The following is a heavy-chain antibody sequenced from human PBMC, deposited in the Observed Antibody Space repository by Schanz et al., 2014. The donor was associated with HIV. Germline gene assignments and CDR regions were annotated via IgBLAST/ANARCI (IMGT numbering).Heavy chain of an antibody. V-gene: IGHV3-30*03. CDR2: ISYDGSNK. J-gene: IGHJ4*02. D-gene: IGHD4-17*01. CDR1: RFTFSSFA. CDR3: ARDCHGGVYYGDYVCY. Sequence: QVQLVESGGGLVQPGGSLRLSCAASRFTFSSFAMSWVRQAPGKGLEWVAVISYDGSNKYYADSVKGRFTISRDNSKSTLYLQMNSLRAEDTAVYYCARDCHGGVYYGDYVCYWGQGTLVTVSS.